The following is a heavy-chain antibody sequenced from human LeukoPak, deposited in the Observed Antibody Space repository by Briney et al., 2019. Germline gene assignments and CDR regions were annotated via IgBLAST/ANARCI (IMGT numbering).Heavy chain of an antibody. Sequence: SETLSLTCTVSGGSISSSNYYSGWIRQPAGKGLEWIGSMYYSGSNYNNPSLKARVTISVDTSKRQFSLKLTSVTAADTAVYYCAGHSSMTRVVFDYWGQGTLVTVSS. CDR1: GGSISSSNYY. V-gene: IGHV4-39*01. CDR3: AGHSSMTRVVFDY. D-gene: IGHD4-23*01. CDR2: MYYSGSN. J-gene: IGHJ4*02.